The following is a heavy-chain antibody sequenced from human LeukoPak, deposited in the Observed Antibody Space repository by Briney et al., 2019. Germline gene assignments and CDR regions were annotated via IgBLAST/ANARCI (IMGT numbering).Heavy chain of an antibody. J-gene: IGHJ4*02. CDR1: GYTFTSYY. Sequence: ASVKVSCKASGYTFTSYYMHWVRQAPGQGLEGMGIINPSGGSTSYAQKFQGRVTMTRDMSTSTVYMELSSLRSEDTAVYYCASSMPRSESYGPTFDYWGQGTLVTVSS. D-gene: IGHD4-17*01. CDR2: INPSGGST. V-gene: IGHV1-46*01. CDR3: ASSMPRSESYGPTFDY.